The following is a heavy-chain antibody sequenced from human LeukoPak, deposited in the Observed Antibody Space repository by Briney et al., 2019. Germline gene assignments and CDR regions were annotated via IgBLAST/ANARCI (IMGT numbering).Heavy chain of an antibody. D-gene: IGHD1-26*01. Sequence: KSSETLSLTCGVSGASVSSIGYSWSWIRQPPGKGLEWIGNIHHSGSTYYNPSLKSRVTISIDTSKNQLSLKLTSVTAADTAVYYCARRSGSCQDYWGQGTLVTVST. J-gene: IGHJ4*02. V-gene: IGHV4-38-2*01. CDR2: IHHSGST. CDR1: GASVSSIGYS. CDR3: ARRSGSCQDY.